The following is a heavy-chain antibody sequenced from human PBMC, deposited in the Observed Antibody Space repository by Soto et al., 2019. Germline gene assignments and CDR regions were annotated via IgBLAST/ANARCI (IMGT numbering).Heavy chain of an antibody. D-gene: IGHD6-13*01. CDR2: IWYDGSNK. V-gene: IGHV3-33*01. CDR1: GFTFSYYG. J-gene: IGHJ5*01. CDR3: ARTSVQTAAPNWFDS. Sequence: GGSLRLSCAASGFTFSYYGMHWVRQTPGKGLEWAAVIWYDGSNKYYVDSVKGRSTVSRDNSKHTLYLEMSSLTADDTGFYYWARTSVQTAAPNWFDSWGQGTQVTDSS.